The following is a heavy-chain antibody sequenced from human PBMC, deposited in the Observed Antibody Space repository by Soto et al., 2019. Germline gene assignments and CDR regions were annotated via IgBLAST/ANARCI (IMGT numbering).Heavy chain of an antibody. CDR3: ASLQWASNRSYYDFWSGYLMPKYNWFDP. Sequence: PSETLSLTCTVSGGSISSSSYYWGWIRQPPGEGLEWIGSIYYSGSTYYNPSLKSRVTISVDTSKNQFSLKLSSVTAADTAVYYCASLQWASNRSYYDFWSGYLMPKYNWFDPWGQGTLVTVSS. CDR1: GGSISSSSYY. CDR2: IYYSGST. J-gene: IGHJ5*02. D-gene: IGHD3-3*01. V-gene: IGHV4-39*01.